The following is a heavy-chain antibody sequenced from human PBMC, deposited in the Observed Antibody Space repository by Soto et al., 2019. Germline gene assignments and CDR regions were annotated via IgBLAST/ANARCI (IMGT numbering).Heavy chain of an antibody. CDR2: IYYSGST. D-gene: IGHD2-2*01. CDR3: ARDCSSTSCAVACTGGVDY. CDR1: GGSISSGGYY. Sequence: QVQLQESGPGLVKPSQTLSLTCTVSGGSISSGGYYWSWIRQHPGKGLAWIGYIYYSGSTYYNPSLKSRVTKSVDTSKNQFSLKLSSVTAADTAVYYCARDCSSTSCAVACTGGVDYWGQGTLVTVSS. V-gene: IGHV4-31*03. J-gene: IGHJ4*02.